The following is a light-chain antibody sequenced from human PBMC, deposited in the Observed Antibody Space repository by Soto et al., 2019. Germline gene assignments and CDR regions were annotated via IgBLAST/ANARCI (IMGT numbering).Light chain of an antibody. CDR1: QSLLHSNGYNY. CDR2: LGS. Sequence: DIVMIQSPLSLPVTPGEPASISCRSSQSLLHSNGYNYLDWYLQKPGQSPQLLIYLGSDRASGVPDRFSGSGSGTDFKLKISRVEAEDVGVYYCMQSLQSPWTFGQGTQVEIK. CDR3: MQSLQSPWT. J-gene: IGKJ1*01. V-gene: IGKV2-28*01.